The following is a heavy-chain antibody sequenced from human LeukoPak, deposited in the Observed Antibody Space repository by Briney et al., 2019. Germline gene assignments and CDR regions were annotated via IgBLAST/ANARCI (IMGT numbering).Heavy chain of an antibody. Sequence: PSETLSLTCTVSGGSISSYYWSWIRQPPGKGLEWIGYIYYSGSTNYNPSLKSRVTISVDTSKNQFSLKLSSVTAADTAVYYCARAGYCGGDCYSGFVYWGQGTLVTVSS. J-gene: IGHJ4*02. CDR3: ARAGYCGGDCYSGFVY. CDR2: IYYSGST. D-gene: IGHD2-21*02. V-gene: IGHV4-59*01. CDR1: GGSISSYY.